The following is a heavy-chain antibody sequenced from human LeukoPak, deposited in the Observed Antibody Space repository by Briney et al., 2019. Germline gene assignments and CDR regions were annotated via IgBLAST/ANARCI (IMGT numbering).Heavy chain of an antibody. V-gene: IGHV4-4*07. Sequence: SETLSLTCTVSGGSISSYYWSWIRQPAGKGLEWIGRIYTSGSTNYNPSLKSRVTMSVDTSKNQFSLKLSSVTAEDTAVYYCTTDPHRPVLLWFGELEGDAFDIWGQGTMVTVSS. CDR1: GGSISSYY. D-gene: IGHD3-10*01. CDR2: IYTSGST. J-gene: IGHJ3*02. CDR3: TTDPHRPVLLWFGELEGDAFDI.